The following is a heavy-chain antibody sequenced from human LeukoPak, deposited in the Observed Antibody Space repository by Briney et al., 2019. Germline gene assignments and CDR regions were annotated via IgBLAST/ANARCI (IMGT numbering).Heavy chain of an antibody. D-gene: IGHD2-2*01. CDR2: IFYSGGS. J-gene: IGHJ3*02. CDR1: GGSISSYY. V-gene: IGHV4-59*08. Sequence: PSETLSLTCTVSGGSISSYYWTWIRQPPGKGLEWIGYIFYSGGSNYNPSLKSRVTISVDTSRNHFSLKLSSVTAADTAVYYCARLGSTFDIWGQGTMVTVSS. CDR3: ARLGSTFDI.